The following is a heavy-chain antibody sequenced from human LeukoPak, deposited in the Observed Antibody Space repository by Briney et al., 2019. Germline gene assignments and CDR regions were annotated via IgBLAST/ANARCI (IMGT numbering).Heavy chain of an antibody. Sequence: GGSLRLSCAASGFTFSSYSMNWVRQAPGKGLEWVSSISSSSSYIYYADSVKGRFTISRDNAKNSLYLQMNSLRAEDTAVYYCARGGSYYGSGSRDYYYMDVWGKGTTVTVSS. CDR1: GFTFSSYS. V-gene: IGHV3-21*01. D-gene: IGHD3-10*01. CDR3: ARGGSYYGSGSRDYYYMDV. J-gene: IGHJ6*03. CDR2: ISSSSSYI.